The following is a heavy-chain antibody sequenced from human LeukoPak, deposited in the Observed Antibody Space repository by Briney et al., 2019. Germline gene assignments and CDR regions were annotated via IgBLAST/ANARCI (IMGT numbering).Heavy chain of an antibody. Sequence: PGGSLRLSCAASGFTFSSYWMSWVRQAPGKGLEWVANIKQDGSEKYNVDSVKGRFTISRDNAKNSLYLQMNSLRAEDTAVYYCARVIYDFWSGYQDYWGQGTLVTVSS. CDR3: ARVIYDFWSGYQDY. J-gene: IGHJ4*02. CDR2: IKQDGSEK. CDR1: GFTFSSYW. V-gene: IGHV3-7*01. D-gene: IGHD3-3*01.